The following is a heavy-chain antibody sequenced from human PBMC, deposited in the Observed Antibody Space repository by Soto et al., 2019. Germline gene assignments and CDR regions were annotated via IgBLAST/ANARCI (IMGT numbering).Heavy chain of an antibody. V-gene: IGHV3-64D*06. D-gene: IGHD3-22*01. J-gene: IGHJ4*02. CDR1: GLTFSIYS. CDR2: ISTNGGST. Sequence: PGGSLRLSCSASGLTFSIYSMHWVRQAPGKGLEYVSSISTNGGSTHYADSVKGRFTISRDNSKNTQYLQMSSLRADDTAIYYCVKGEYYYDSSGYYPFGYWGQGTLVTVSS. CDR3: VKGEYYYDSSGYYPFGY.